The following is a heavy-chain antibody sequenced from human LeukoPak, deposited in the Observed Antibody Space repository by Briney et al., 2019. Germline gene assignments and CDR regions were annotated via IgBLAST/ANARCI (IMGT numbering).Heavy chain of an antibody. J-gene: IGHJ4*02. D-gene: IGHD5-24*01. V-gene: IGHV6-1*01. CDR3: ARTVRGATFDY. CDR1: GDSVSSNSAN. CDR2: TYYVSKWYY. Sequence: SQTLSLTCAISGDSVSSNSANWNWIRQSPSRGLEWPGRTYYVSKWYYDYAISVKSRISINPDTSKNEFSLQLNSVTPEDTAVYYCARTVRGATFDYWGQGTLVTVSS.